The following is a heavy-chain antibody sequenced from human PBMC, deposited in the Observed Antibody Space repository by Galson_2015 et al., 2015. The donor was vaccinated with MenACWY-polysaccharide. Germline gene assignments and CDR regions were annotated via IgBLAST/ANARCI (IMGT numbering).Heavy chain of an antibody. CDR2: ISYDETNK. CDR3: ARAYCDRSTCYGMDV. D-gene: IGHD2/OR15-2a*01. V-gene: IGHV3-30-3*01. Sequence: SLRLSCAASGFTFNSYAMHWVRQAPGKGLEWLAVISYDETNKYYADSVKGRFTISRDNSKNTLYLQMNSLRAEDTAVFYCARAYCDRSTCYGMDVWGQGTTVAVSS. J-gene: IGHJ6*02. CDR1: GFTFNSYA.